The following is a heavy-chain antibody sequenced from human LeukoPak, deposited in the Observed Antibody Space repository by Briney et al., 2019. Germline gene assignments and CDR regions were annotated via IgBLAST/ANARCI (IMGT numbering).Heavy chain of an antibody. J-gene: IGHJ4*02. D-gene: IGHD3-9*01. CDR3: ARAAQPYFDWLSNFDY. Sequence: PGGSLRLSCAASGFTFSSYSMHWVRQAPGKGLEWVAVISSEGGNTYYADSVKGRFTISRANSKNTLYLQLNSLRPEDTAVYYCARAAQPYFDWLSNFDYWGQGTLVTVSS. CDR2: ISSEGGNT. V-gene: IGHV3-30-3*01. CDR1: GFTFSSYS.